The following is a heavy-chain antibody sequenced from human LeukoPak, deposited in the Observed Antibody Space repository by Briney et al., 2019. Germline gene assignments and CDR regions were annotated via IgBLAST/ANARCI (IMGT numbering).Heavy chain of an antibody. D-gene: IGHD6-19*01. J-gene: IGHJ6*02. CDR3: VRGSNGWSGMDV. Sequence: GGSLRLSCAASGFTFSSYGMHWVRQAPGKGLEWVAVISYDGSNKYYADSVEGRFTISRDNAKNTLYLQMNSLRADDTAVYYCVRGSNGWSGMDVWGQGTTVTVSS. CDR1: GFTFSSYG. CDR2: ISYDGSNK. V-gene: IGHV3-30*03.